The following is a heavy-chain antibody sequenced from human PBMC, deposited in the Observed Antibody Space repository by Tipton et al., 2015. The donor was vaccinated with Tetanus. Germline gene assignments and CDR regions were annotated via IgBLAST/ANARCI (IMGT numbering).Heavy chain of an antibody. CDR3: ARGITDGYNRRLDY. J-gene: IGHJ4*02. CDR2: ISNGNT. Sequence: TLSLTCTVSRGPISSYYWTWIRQPAGKGLEWIGHISNGNTAYSTSLKSRVTLSVDLSKNQFSLQLRAVTAADTAVYYCARGITDGYNRRLDYWGQGTRVTVSS. D-gene: IGHD5-24*01. CDR1: RGPISSYY. V-gene: IGHV4-4*07.